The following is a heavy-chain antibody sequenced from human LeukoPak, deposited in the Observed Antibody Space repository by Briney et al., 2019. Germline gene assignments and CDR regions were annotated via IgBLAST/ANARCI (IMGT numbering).Heavy chain of an antibody. D-gene: IGHD3-22*01. V-gene: IGHV3-30-3*01. J-gene: IGHJ4*02. CDR3: ASPDYYDSTSGDY. Sequence: GRSLRLSCAASGFTFSSYAMHWVRQAPGKGLEWVAVISYDGSNKYYADSVKGRFTISRDNSKNTLYLQMNSLRAEDTAVYYCASPDYYDSTSGDYWGQGTLVTVSS. CDR1: GFTFSSYA. CDR2: ISYDGSNK.